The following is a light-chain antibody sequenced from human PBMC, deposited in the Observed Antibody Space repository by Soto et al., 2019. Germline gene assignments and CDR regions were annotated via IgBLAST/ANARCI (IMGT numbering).Light chain of an antibody. J-gene: IGKJ1*01. CDR1: QSLSSTY. Sequence: EIVLTQSPGTLSLSPGERATLSCRASQSLSSTYLAWYQQKPGQAPRLLIYGASNRATGIPDRFSGSGSGTDFTLTINRLEPEDFAVYYCQQYGRSPLTFGQGTKVEIK. CDR3: QQYGRSPLT. CDR2: GAS. V-gene: IGKV3-20*01.